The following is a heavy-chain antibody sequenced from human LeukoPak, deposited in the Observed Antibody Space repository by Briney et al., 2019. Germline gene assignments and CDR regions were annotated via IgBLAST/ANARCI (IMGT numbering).Heavy chain of an antibody. CDR3: ARDLDSYYYYMDV. D-gene: IGHD2-21*01. V-gene: IGHV4-59*01. CDR2: IYYSGST. J-gene: IGHJ6*03. CDR1: GGSISSYY. Sequence: SETLSLTCTVSGGSISSYYWRWIRQPPGKGLEWIGYIYYSGSTNYNPSLKSRVTISVDTSKNQFSLKLSSVTAADTAVYYCARDLDSYYYYMDVWGKGTTVTVSS.